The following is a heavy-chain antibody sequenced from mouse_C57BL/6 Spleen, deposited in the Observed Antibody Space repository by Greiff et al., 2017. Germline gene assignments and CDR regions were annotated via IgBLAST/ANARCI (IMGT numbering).Heavy chain of an antibody. D-gene: IGHD2-5*01. CDR2: ISSGSSNI. J-gene: IGHJ3*01. V-gene: IGHV5-17*01. CDR1: GFTFSDYG. CDR3: ARDHYSNYGFAY. Sequence: VQLKESGGGLVKPGGSLKLSCAASGFTFSDYGMHWVRQAPEKGLEWVAYISSGSSNIYYADTVKGRFTISRDNAKNTLFLQMTSLRSEDTAMYYCARDHYSNYGFAYWGQGTLVTVSA.